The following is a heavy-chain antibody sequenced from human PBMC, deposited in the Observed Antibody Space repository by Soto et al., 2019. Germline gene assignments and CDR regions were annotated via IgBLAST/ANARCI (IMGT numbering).Heavy chain of an antibody. CDR3: ARVDILLWFGELSSFDY. D-gene: IGHD3-10*01. Sequence: GASVKVSCKASGYTFTSYGISWVRQAPGQGLEWMGWISAYNGNTNYAQKLQGRVTMTTDTSTSTAYMELRSLRSDDTAVYYCARVDILLWFGELSSFDYWGQGTLVTVSS. V-gene: IGHV1-18*01. CDR2: ISAYNGNT. CDR1: GYTFTSYG. J-gene: IGHJ4*02.